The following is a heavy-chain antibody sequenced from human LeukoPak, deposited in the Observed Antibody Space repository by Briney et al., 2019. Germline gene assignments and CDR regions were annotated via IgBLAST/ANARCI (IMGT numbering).Heavy chain of an antibody. J-gene: IGHJ5*02. CDR2: IYYSGST. Sequence: SETLSLTCTLSGGSISSSSYYWGWIRQPPGKGLEWIGSIYYSGSTYYNPSLKSRVTISVDTSKNQFSLKLSSVTAADTAVYYCARDTRSLYYDYVWGSLQDNWFDPWGQGTLVTVSS. D-gene: IGHD3-16*01. V-gene: IGHV4-39*02. CDR3: ARDTRSLYYDYVWGSLQDNWFDP. CDR1: GGSISSSSYY.